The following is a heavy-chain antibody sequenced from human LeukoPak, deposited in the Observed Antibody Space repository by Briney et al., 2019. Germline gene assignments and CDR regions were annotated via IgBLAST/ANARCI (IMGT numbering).Heavy chain of an antibody. V-gene: IGHV3-23*01. CDR3: ARALRITIFGVDY. J-gene: IGHJ4*02. Sequence: GGSLRLSCAASGFTFSSYAMSWVRQAPGRGLEWVSFTSGSGGSTYYADSVKGRFTISRDNSRNTLYLQVNSLRPEDTAVYYCARALRITIFGVDYWGQGTLVTVSS. CDR1: GFTFSSYA. CDR2: TSGSGGST. D-gene: IGHD3-3*01.